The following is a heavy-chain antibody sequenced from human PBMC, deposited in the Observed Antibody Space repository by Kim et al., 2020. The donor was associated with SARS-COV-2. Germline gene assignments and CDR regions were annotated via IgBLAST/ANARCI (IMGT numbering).Heavy chain of an antibody. CDR2: IVVGSGNT. CDR1: GFTFTSSA. D-gene: IGHD3-9*01. V-gene: IGHV1-58*02. Sequence: SVKVSCKASGFTFTSSAMQWVRQARGQRLEWIGWIVVGSGNTNYAQKFQERVTITRDMSTSTAYMELSSLRSEDTAVYYCAAEAYYDILTGYAFDIWGQGTMVTVSS. J-gene: IGHJ3*02. CDR3: AAEAYYDILTGYAFDI.